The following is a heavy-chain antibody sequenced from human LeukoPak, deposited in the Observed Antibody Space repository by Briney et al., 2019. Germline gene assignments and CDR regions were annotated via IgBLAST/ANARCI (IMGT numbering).Heavy chain of an antibody. V-gene: IGHV3-23*01. CDR2: ISGSGGST. CDR1: GGSISSSSYY. CDR3: AKDRGNFWSGHDVFDI. D-gene: IGHD3-3*01. J-gene: IGHJ3*02. Sequence: ETLSLTCTVSGGSISSSSYYWGWIRQPPGKGLEWVSAISGSGGSTYYADSVKGRFTISRDNSKNTLYLQMNSLRAEDTAVYYCAKDRGNFWSGHDVFDIWGQGTMVTVSS.